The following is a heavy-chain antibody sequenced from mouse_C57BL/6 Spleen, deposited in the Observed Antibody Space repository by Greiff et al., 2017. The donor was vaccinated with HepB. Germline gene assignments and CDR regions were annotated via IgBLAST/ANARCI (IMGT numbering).Heavy chain of an antibody. Sequence: VQLQQSGAELVRPGASVKLSCTASGFNIKDDYMHWVKQRPEQGLEWIGWIDPKNGDTEYASKFQGKATITADTSSNTAYLQLSSLTSEDTAVYYCTTDYYGSSRYFDVWGTGTTVTVSS. CDR1: GFNIKDDY. D-gene: IGHD1-1*01. J-gene: IGHJ1*03. V-gene: IGHV14-4*01. CDR3: TTDYYGSSRYFDV. CDR2: IDPKNGDT.